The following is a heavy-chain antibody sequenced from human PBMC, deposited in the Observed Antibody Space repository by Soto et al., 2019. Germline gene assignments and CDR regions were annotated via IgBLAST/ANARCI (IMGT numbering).Heavy chain of an antibody. CDR1: GGSITNHY. CDR3: ARDYDVNTAVDYWYFDL. D-gene: IGHD5-18*01. J-gene: IGHJ2*01. Sequence: QVQLQESGPRLVTPSETLTLTCSVSGGSITNHYWGWIRQPPGKGLEFIGCIYPSGRAHYNPSLQDRVTMSVDTSKNQFSLKVNSVTAADTAIYYCARDYDVNTAVDYWYFDLWGRGTLVTVSS. V-gene: IGHV4-4*07. CDR2: IYPSGRA.